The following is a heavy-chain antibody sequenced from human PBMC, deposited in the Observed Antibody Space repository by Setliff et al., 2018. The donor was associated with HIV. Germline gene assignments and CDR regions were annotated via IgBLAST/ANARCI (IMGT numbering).Heavy chain of an antibody. V-gene: IGHV4-39*01. CDR1: GASISSSSYY. CDR3: ASCHVAIGYDFNY. J-gene: IGHJ4*02. D-gene: IGHD5-18*01. Sequence: TLSLTCSVSGASISSSSYYWGWVRQPPGKGLEWIGSVSYSGSTYYSPSLKSRVTIAVDTSKNQFSLNLKSMTAADTAVYYCASCHVAIGYDFNYWGQGVLVTV. CDR2: VSYSGST.